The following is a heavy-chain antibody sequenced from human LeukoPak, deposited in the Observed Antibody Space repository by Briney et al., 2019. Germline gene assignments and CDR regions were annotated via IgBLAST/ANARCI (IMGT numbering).Heavy chain of an antibody. Sequence: SETLSLTCTVYGGSIRSYYWNWIRQLPGKGLEWIGYIYYSGNTNYNPSLKSRVTISVDTSKNQFSLKLSSVTAADTAVYYCATDNSYGSGSYYTWGQGTLVTVSS. CDR3: ATDNSYGSGSYYT. CDR1: GGSIRSYY. J-gene: IGHJ4*02. D-gene: IGHD3-10*01. CDR2: IYYSGNT. V-gene: IGHV4-59*01.